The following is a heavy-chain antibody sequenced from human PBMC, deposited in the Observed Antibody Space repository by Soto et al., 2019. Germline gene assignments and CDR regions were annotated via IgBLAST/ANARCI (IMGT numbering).Heavy chain of an antibody. CDR3: ARDLVRLWFGELLSYYYYYGMDV. V-gene: IGHV1-69*13. J-gene: IGHJ6*02. CDR2: IIPIFGTA. Sequence: SVKVSCKASGGTFSSYAISWVRQAPGQGLEWMGGIIPIFGTANYAQKFQGRVTITADESTSTAYMELSSLRSEDTAVYYCARDLVRLWFGELLSYYYYYGMDVWGQGTTVTVSS. D-gene: IGHD3-10*01. CDR1: GGTFSSYA.